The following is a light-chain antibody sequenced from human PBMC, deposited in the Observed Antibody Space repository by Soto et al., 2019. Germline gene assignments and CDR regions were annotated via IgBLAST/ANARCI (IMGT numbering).Light chain of an antibody. J-gene: IGLJ1*01. V-gene: IGLV2-14*01. CDR2: DVG. CDR3: SSYTSSSTYV. CDR1: TSDIGSYNY. Sequence: QSALTQPASVSGSPGQSITITCTGSTSDIGSYNYVSWYLQDPGKAPKLIIYDVGYRPSGVSNRFFGSKSGNTASLTISALQAEDEADYYCSSYTSSSTYVFGTGTKVTVL.